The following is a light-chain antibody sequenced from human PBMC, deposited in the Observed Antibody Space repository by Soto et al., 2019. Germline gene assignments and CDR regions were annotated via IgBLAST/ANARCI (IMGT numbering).Light chain of an antibody. CDR1: SSNIGAGYD. J-gene: IGLJ2*01. V-gene: IGLV1-40*01. CDR2: DNN. Sequence: QSVLTQPPSVSVAPGQRVTISCTGSSSNIGAGYDAHWYQPLPGTAPKLLIYDNNNRPSWVPDRFSGSKSATSASLAITGLEAEDEDDYYCQSYDGSLGTVVIGGGTKLTVL. CDR3: QSYDGSLGTVV.